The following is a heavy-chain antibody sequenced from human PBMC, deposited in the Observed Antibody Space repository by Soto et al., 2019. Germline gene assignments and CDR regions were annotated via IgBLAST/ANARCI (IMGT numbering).Heavy chain of an antibody. D-gene: IGHD3-10*01. CDR1: GGSFSSYF. V-gene: IGHV4-34*01. CDR2: INHSGST. Sequence: LKASETLSLTCAVYGGSFSSYFWSWIRQPPGKGLEWIGEINHSGSTNYNPSLKSRVTISVAPSKTQFSFKLSSGTAADRAVYYCAEGAKTYYYGSGSNYDNGFDPGGKGTLVT. J-gene: IGHJ5*02. CDR3: AEGAKTYYYGSGSNYDNGFDP.